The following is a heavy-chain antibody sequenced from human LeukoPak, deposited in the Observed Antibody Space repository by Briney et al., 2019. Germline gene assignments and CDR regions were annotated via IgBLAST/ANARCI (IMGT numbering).Heavy chain of an antibody. Sequence: GGSLRLSCAASGFPFSSYSMTWVRQAPGKGLEWVSSISSSSSYIYYADSVKGRFTISRDNAKNSLYLQMNSLRAEDTAVYYCARPLSQDYYDSSGYYYAFDIWGQGTMVTVSS. J-gene: IGHJ3*02. V-gene: IGHV3-21*01. CDR1: GFPFSSYS. D-gene: IGHD3-22*01. CDR3: ARPLSQDYYDSSGYYYAFDI. CDR2: ISSSSSYI.